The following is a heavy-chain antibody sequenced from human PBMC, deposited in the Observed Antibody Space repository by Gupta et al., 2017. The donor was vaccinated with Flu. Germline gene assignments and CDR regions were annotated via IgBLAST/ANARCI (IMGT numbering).Heavy chain of an antibody. V-gene: IGHV3-48*03. Sequence: EVQLVESGVGLVKPGGSLRLSCAASGFTFSSYEMNWVRQAPGKGLEGVSYISSSGSTIYYADSVKGRFTISRDNAKNSLYLQMNSLRAEDTAVYYCARDVYYDSSYGMDVWGQGTTVTVAS. CDR2: ISSSGSTI. CDR1: GFTFSSYE. J-gene: IGHJ6*02. D-gene: IGHD3-22*01. CDR3: ARDVYYDSSYGMDV.